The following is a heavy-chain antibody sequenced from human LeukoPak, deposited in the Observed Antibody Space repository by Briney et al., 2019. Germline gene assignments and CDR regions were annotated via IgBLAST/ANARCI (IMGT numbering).Heavy chain of an antibody. CDR1: GFIFSTYW. CDR2: IKYDGDEK. D-gene: IGHD7-27*01. J-gene: IGHJ4*02. CDR3: VRESFSRGDFN. Sequence: GGSLRLSCGASGFIFSTYWMTWVRQAPGKGLEWVATIKYDGDEKFYVDSVTGRFTISRDNAKNSLYLQMNSLTAEDTAVYYCVRESFSRGDFNWGQGTLVSVSS. V-gene: IGHV3-7*01.